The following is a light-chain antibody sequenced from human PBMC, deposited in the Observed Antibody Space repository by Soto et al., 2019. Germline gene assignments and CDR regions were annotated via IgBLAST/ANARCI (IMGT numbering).Light chain of an antibody. CDR1: QSLTSSY. Sequence: ELVLTQSPGTLSLSPGERASLSSRASQSLTSSYLAWYQQKPGQAPRLLIYGASSRATGIPDRFSGSGSGTDFTLTISILEPEDFAVYYCHQCYRSRTFGQGTKVDI. J-gene: IGKJ1*01. V-gene: IGKV3-20*01. CDR3: HQCYRSRT. CDR2: GAS.